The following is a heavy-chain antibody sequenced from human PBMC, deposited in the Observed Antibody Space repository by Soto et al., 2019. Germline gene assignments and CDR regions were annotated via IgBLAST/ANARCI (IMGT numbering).Heavy chain of an antibody. D-gene: IGHD1-7*01. CDR2: IGSSSGSI. CDR3: ARDPLPRTSHFDY. J-gene: IGHJ4*02. CDR1: GFTFSSYS. Sequence: EVQLVESGGGLVQPGGSLRLSCAASGFTFSSYSMNWVRQAPGKGLEWISYIGSSSGSIYYADSVKGRFTISRDNAKNSVYLQMNSLRDEDTAVYYCARDPLPRTSHFDYWGQGTLVTVSS. V-gene: IGHV3-48*02.